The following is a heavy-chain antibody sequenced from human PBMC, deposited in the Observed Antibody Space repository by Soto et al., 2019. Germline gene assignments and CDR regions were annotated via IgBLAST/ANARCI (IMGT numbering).Heavy chain of an antibody. CDR3: ARATRPKFSYYHGMDV. CDR1: GFSFSDHY. J-gene: IGHJ6*02. Sequence: QVQLVESGGGLVKPGGSLRLSCEASGFSFSDHYMSWIRQAPGKGLEYISYISSTSNYANYADSVKGRFTISRDNAKNSLYLQMNSLRDEDTAVYYCARATRPKFSYYHGMDVWGHGTTVTVSS. V-gene: IGHV3-11*05. CDR2: ISSTSNYA.